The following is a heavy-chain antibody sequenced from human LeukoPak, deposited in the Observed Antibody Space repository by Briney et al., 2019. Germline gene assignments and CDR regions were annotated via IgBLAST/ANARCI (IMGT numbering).Heavy chain of an antibody. J-gene: IGHJ4*02. CDR2: INPSGGSR. V-gene: IGHV1-46*01. CDR3: ARSHSYYYDSSGYYSDY. Sequence: GASVKVSCKASGYTVTSYYMHWVRQAPGQGLEWMGIINPSGGSRSYAQKFQGRVTMTRDTSTSTVYMELSSLRSEDTAVYYCARSHSYYYDSSGYYSDYWGQGTLVTVSS. CDR1: GYTVTSYY. D-gene: IGHD3-22*01.